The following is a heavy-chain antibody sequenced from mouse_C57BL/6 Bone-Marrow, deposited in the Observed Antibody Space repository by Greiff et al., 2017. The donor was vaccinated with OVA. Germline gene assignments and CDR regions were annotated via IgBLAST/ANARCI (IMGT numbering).Heavy chain of an antibody. CDR2: IHPNSGST. J-gene: IGHJ3*01. Sequence: VQLQQPGAELVKPGASVKLSCKASGYTFTSYWMHWVKQRPGQGLEWIGMIHPNSGSTNYNEKFKSKATLTVDKSSSTAYMQRSSLTSEDSAVYDCAGSHFDGSSPYWGQGTLVTVSA. CDR1: GYTFTSYW. CDR3: AGSHFDGSSPY. V-gene: IGHV1-64*01. D-gene: IGHD1-1*01.